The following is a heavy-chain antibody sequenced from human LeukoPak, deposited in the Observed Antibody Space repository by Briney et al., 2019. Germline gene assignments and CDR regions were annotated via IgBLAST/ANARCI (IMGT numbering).Heavy chain of an antibody. Sequence: ASVKVSCKASGYTFTSYGISWVRQAPGQGLEWMGWISAYNGNTNYAQKLQGRVTMTTDTSTSTAYMELRSLRSHDTAVYYCARDGDSSGYYPSDYWGQGTLVTVSS. J-gene: IGHJ4*02. V-gene: IGHV1-18*01. CDR3: ARDGDSSGYYPSDY. CDR1: GYTFTSYG. CDR2: ISAYNGNT. D-gene: IGHD3-22*01.